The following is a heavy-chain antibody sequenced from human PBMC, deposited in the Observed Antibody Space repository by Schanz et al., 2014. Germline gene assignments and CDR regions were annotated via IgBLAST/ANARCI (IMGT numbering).Heavy chain of an antibody. CDR2: ISYDGSNK. Sequence: QVQLVESGGGVVQPGRSLRLSCAASGFTFSNYAMHWVRQAPGKGLEWVAFISYDGSNKYYADSVKGRFTISRDNSKNTLFLQMNSLRAEDTAAYYCARSLYDGPPFDLWGQGTLVTVSS. CDR1: GFTFSNYA. CDR3: ARSLYDGPPFDL. J-gene: IGHJ4*02. D-gene: IGHD2-8*01. V-gene: IGHV3-30-3*01.